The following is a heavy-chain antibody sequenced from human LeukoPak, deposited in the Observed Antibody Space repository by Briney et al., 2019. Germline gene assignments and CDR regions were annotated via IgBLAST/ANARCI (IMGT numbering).Heavy chain of an antibody. J-gene: IGHJ1*01. Sequence: GGSLRLSCAASGFTFSSYGMHWVRQAPGKGLEWVAVISYDGSNKYYADSVKGRFTISRDNSKNTLYLQMNSLRAEDTAVYYCAKGARGSYYHLGYSQHGGRGPLVTVSS. V-gene: IGHV3-30*18. CDR2: ISYDGSNK. CDR3: AKGARGSYYHLGYSQH. D-gene: IGHD1-26*01. CDR1: GFTFSSYG.